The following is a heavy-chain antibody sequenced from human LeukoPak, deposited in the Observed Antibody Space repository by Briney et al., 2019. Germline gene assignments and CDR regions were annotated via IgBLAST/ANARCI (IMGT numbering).Heavy chain of an antibody. V-gene: IGHV3-23*01. D-gene: IGHD1-26*01. CDR1: GFTFSSYA. J-gene: IGHJ6*03. Sequence: HPGGSLRLSCAASGFTFSSYAMSWVRQAPGKGLEWVSAISGSGGSTYYADSVKGRFTISRDNSKNTLYLQMNSLRAEDTAVYYCCDGGRAWYYYYYMDVWGKGTTVTVSS. CDR3: CDGGRAWYYYYYMDV. CDR2: ISGSGGST.